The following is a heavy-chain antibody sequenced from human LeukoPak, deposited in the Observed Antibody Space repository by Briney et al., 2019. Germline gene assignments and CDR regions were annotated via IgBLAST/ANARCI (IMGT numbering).Heavy chain of an antibody. CDR2: ISSSGSTI. CDR1: GFTFSSYD. D-gene: IGHD1-26*01. Sequence: GGSLRLSCAASGFTFSSYDMNWVRQAPGRGLEWLSYISSSGSTIYYADSVKGRFTISRDNAKNSLYLQMNSLRAEDTALYYCARDLGQSGSYFDYWGQGTLVTVSS. V-gene: IGHV3-48*03. CDR3: ARDLGQSGSYFDY. J-gene: IGHJ4*02.